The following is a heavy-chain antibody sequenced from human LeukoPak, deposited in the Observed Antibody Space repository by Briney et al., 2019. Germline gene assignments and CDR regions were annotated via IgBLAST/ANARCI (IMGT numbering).Heavy chain of an antibody. CDR3: ARAKNYYDSSGYHSPTDY. CDR2: INHSGST. Sequence: ETLSLTCAVYGGSFSGYYWSWIRQPPGKGLEWIGEINHSGSTNYNPSLKSRVTISVDTSKNQFSLKLSSVTAADTAVYYCARAKNYYDSSGYHSPTDYWGQGTLVTVSS. D-gene: IGHD3-22*01. J-gene: IGHJ4*02. V-gene: IGHV4-34*01. CDR1: GGSFSGYY.